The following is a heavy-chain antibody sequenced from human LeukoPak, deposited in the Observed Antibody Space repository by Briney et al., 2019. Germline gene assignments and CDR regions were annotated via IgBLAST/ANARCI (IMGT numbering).Heavy chain of an antibody. D-gene: IGHD3-10*01. CDR3: ARDTYYYGSGSYYTDY. V-gene: IGHV3-7*01. J-gene: IGHJ4*02. CDR2: IKQDGSEK. Sequence: GGSLRLSCAASGFTFSSYWMSWVRQAPGKGLEWVANIKQDGSEKYYVDSVKGRFTISRDNAKNSLYLQMNSLRAEDTAVYYCARDTYYYGSGSYYTDYWGQGTLVTVSS. CDR1: GFTFSSYW.